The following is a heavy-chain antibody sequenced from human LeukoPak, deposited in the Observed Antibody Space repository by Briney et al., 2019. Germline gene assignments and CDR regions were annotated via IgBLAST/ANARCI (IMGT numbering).Heavy chain of an antibody. V-gene: IGHV4-61*01. D-gene: IGHD6-13*01. J-gene: IGHJ4*02. CDR1: GGSVSSRNW. CDR2: IYYSGST. CDR3: ARAPYSSSWYPFDY. Sequence: SETLSLTCAVSGGSVSSRNWWTWVRQPPGKGLEWIGYIYYSGSTNYNPSLKSRVTISVDTSKNQFSLKLSSVTAADTAVYYCARAPYSSSWYPFDYWGQGTLVTVSS.